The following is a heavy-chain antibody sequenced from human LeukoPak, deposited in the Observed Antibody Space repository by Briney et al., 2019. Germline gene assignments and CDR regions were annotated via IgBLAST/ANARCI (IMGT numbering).Heavy chain of an antibody. J-gene: IGHJ4*02. CDR2: ISGSGGST. D-gene: IGHD6-19*01. CDR3: AKGAPGIAVAGSDFDY. CDR1: GFTFSSYA. V-gene: IGHV3-23*01. Sequence: GSLRLSCAASGFTFSSYAMGWVRQAPGKGLEWVSAISGSGGSTYYADSVKGRFTISRDNSKNTLYLQMNSLRAEDTAVYYCAKGAPGIAVAGSDFDYWGQGTLVTVSS.